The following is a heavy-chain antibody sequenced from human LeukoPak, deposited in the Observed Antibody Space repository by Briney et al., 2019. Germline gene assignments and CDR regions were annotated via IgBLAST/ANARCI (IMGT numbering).Heavy chain of an antibody. CDR3: ARGRRKITIFGVVRNWFDP. J-gene: IGHJ5*02. CDR2: INHSGST. D-gene: IGHD3-3*01. Sequence: SETLSRTCAVYGGSFSGYYWSWIRQPPGKGLEWVGEINHSGSTNYNPSLKSRVTISVDTSKNQFSLKLSSVTAADTAVYYCARGRRKITIFGVVRNWFDPWGQGTLVTVSS. V-gene: IGHV4-34*01. CDR1: GGSFSGYY.